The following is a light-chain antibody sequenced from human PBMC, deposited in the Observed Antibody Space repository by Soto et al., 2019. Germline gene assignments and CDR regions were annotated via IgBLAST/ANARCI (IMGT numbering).Light chain of an antibody. CDR1: SSDIGDYNY. Sequence: QSVLTQPPSASGSPGQSVTVSCTGTSSDIGDYNYVSWYQQHPGKAPKLIIYEVTKRPSGVPHRFSGSKSGNTASLTVSGLQTEDEADYYYTSYAGRNNLIFGGGTKVTVL. CDR3: TSYAGRNNLI. V-gene: IGLV2-8*01. CDR2: EVT. J-gene: IGLJ2*01.